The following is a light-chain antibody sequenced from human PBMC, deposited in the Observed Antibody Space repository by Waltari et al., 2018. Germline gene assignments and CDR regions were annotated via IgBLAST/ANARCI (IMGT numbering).Light chain of an antibody. CDR2: GSS. J-gene: IGLJ2*01. V-gene: IGLV2-14*03. CDR1: STDIGGYFF. CDR3: SSYSSTTTRVL. Sequence: QSALTQPASVSGSPGQSITISCTGSSTDIGGYFFVSWYQQQSGKAPELIIYGSSNRPSGLSDRCSGSKSDTAASLTISGLQTQDEADYYCSSYSSTTTRVLFGGGTRLTVL.